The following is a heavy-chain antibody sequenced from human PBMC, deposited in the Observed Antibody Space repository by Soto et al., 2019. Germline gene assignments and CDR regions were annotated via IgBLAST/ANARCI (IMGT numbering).Heavy chain of an antibody. D-gene: IGHD4-4*01. CDR2: INPDGRTI. CDR1: AFSFSTSW. CDR3: ATAGNYSFDN. V-gene: IGHV3-74*01. Sequence: GGSLRLSCAASAFSFSTSWMHWVRQAPGEGLVWVSRINPDGRTINYADSVKGRFTISRDNAKNTLYLQMNILRVEDTAVYFCATAGNYSFDNWGLGTLVTVSS. J-gene: IGHJ4*02.